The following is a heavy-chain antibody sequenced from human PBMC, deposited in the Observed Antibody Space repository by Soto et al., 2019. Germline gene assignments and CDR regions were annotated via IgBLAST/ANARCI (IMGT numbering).Heavy chain of an antibody. Sequence: QITLKESGPTLVKPTQTLTLTCTISGFSLTTSGVGVGWIRQPPRKALEWLALIYWDDDKRYSPSLKSRLTIPKDISKNHVVRTMTNMDPADTSTYFGAHRTTTVTCCFDPWGQGTLVTVSS. CDR3: AHRTTTVTCCFDP. CDR1: GFSLTTSGVG. CDR2: IYWDDDK. J-gene: IGHJ5*02. D-gene: IGHD4-17*01. V-gene: IGHV2-5*02.